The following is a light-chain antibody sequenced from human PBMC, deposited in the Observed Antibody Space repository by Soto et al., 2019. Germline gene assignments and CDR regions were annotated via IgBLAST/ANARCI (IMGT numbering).Light chain of an antibody. V-gene: IGLV1-40*01. CDR1: SSNIGAGYD. CDR2: CNS. J-gene: IGLJ1*01. CDR3: QSYDSSLSGSYV. Sequence: QSVLTQPPSVSGAPGQRVTISCTGSSSNIGAGYDVHWYQQLPGTAPKLLIYCNSNRPSGVPDRFSGSKSGTSASLAITGLQAEDEADYYCQSYDSSLSGSYVFGTGTKVTVL.